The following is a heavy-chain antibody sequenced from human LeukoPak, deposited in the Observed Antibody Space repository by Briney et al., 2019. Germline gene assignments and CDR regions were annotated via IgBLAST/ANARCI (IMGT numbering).Heavy chain of an antibody. V-gene: IGHV4-59*08. CDR3: ARKALGEDDYGVTGYYYMDV. CDR2: IYYSGST. J-gene: IGHJ6*03. CDR1: GGSISSYY. Sequence: SETLSLTCTVSGGSISSYYWSWIRQPPGKGLEWIGYIYYSGSTNYNPSLKSRVTISVDTSKNQFSLKLSSVTAADTVVYYCARKALGEDDYGVTGYYYMDVWGKGTTVTVSS. D-gene: IGHD4-17*01.